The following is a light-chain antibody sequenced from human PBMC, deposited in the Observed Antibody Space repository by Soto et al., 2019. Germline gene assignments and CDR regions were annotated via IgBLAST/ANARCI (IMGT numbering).Light chain of an antibody. V-gene: IGLV2-14*01. CDR3: SSYTSGSTPVV. J-gene: IGLJ2*01. Sequence: QAVLTQPASVSGSPGQSITISCTGTSSDVGGYNYVSWYQQHPGKAPKLIIYDVSNRPSGVSNRFSGSKSGNTASLTISGLQAEDEADYYCSSYTSGSTPVVFGGGTQLTVL. CDR2: DVS. CDR1: SSDVGGYNY.